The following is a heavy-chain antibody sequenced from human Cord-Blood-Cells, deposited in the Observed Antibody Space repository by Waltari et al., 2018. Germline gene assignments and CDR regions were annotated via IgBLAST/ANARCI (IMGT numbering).Heavy chain of an antibody. Sequence: EVQLVESGGGRVKPGGSLTTSCAAFGFTFSSYSMHWVRQAPGKGLEWVSSISSSSSYIYYADSVKGRFTISRDNAKNSLYLQMNSLRAEDTAVYYCARVIGTAMVDYWGQGTLVTVSS. CDR1: GFTFSSYS. J-gene: IGHJ4*02. V-gene: IGHV3-21*01. D-gene: IGHD5-18*01. CDR3: ARVIGTAMVDY. CDR2: ISSSSSYI.